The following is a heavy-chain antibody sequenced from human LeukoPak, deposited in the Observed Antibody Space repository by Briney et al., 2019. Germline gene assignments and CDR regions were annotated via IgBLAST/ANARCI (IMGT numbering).Heavy chain of an antibody. CDR3: AKDDVWSGFLFDY. Sequence: PGGSLRLSCAASGFTFSSYGMHWVRQAPGKRLEWVAFIRYDGSNKYYADSVKGRFTISRDNSKNTLYLQMNSLRAEDTAVYYCAKDDVWSGFLFDYWGQGTLVTVSS. CDR1: GFTFSSYG. J-gene: IGHJ4*02. CDR2: IRYDGSNK. D-gene: IGHD3-3*01. V-gene: IGHV3-30*02.